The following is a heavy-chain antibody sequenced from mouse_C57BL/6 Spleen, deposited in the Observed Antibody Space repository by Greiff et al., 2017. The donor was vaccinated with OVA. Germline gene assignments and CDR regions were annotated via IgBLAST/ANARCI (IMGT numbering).Heavy chain of an antibody. CDR1: GYTFTGYW. Sequence: VQLQQSGAELMKPGASVKLSCKATGYTFTGYWIEWVKQRPGHGLEWIGEILPGSGSTNNNEKFKGKATFTADTSSNTAYMQLSSLTTEDSAIYYCARGAMDYWGQGTSVTVSS. V-gene: IGHV1-9*01. CDR3: ARGAMDY. J-gene: IGHJ4*01. CDR2: ILPGSGST.